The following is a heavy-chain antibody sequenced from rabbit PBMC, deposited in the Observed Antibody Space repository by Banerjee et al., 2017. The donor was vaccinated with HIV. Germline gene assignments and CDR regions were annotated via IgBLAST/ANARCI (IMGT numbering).Heavy chain of an antibody. V-gene: IGHV1S45*01. Sequence: SVGDLVKPGASLTLTCTASGFSFSSSYWICWIRQAPGKGLEWIACIDAGSNGNTYYASWAKGRFTVSKTSSTTVTLQMTSLTAADTATYFCARDEAGDGACALDLWGQGTLVTVS. D-gene: IGHD2-1*01. CDR3: ARDEAGDGACALDL. J-gene: IGHJ3*01. CDR2: IDAGSNGNT. CDR1: GFSFSSSYW.